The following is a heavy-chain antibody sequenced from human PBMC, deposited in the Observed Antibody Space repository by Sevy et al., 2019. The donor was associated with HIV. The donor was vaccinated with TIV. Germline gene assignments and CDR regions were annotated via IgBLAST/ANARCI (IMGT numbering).Heavy chain of an antibody. V-gene: IGHV3-72*01. CDR2: TRNKANSYTT. J-gene: IGHJ5*02. CDR1: GFTFSDHY. CDR3: ARERGKLLHWFDP. D-gene: IGHD1-26*01. Sequence: GGSLRLSCAASGFTFSDHYMDWVRQAPGKGLEWVGCTRNKANSYTTEYAASVKGRFTISRDDSKNSLYLQMNSLKTEDTAVYYCARERGKLLHWFDPWGQGTLVTVSS.